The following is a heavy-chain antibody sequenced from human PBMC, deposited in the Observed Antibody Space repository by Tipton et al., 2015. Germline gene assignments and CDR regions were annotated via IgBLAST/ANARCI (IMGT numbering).Heavy chain of an antibody. Sequence: QVQLVQSGAEVKKPGASVKVSCKASGYTFTSYGISWVRQAPGQGLEWMGWISAYNGNTNYAQKLQGRVTMTTDTFTSTAYMEVRSLRSGDTAVYYCARNDYGDYHFDYWGQGTLVTVSS. D-gene: IGHD4-17*01. J-gene: IGHJ4*02. CDR1: GYTFTSYG. CDR2: ISAYNGNT. V-gene: IGHV1-18*04. CDR3: ARNDYGDYHFDY.